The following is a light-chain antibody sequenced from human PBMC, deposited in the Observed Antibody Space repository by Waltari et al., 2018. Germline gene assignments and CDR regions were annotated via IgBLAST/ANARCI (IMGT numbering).Light chain of an antibody. CDR2: KAN. CDR3: LLYMGSGIWV. Sequence: QTVVTQEPSLSVSPGGTVTLTCSLSSGSLSSTSYASGYQQSPGQPPRTLVYKANIRSSVVPDRFSGSVLGNKAVLIITGAQAEDESTYYCLLYMGSGIWVFGGGTKLTVL. V-gene: IGLV8-61*01. J-gene: IGLJ3*02. CDR1: SGSLSSTSY.